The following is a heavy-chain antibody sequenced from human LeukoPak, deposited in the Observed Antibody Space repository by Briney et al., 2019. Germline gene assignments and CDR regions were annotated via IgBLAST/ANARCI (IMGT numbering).Heavy chain of an antibody. Sequence: GSLRLSCAASGFTFSSHALHWVRQAPGKGLEWVAVISGSGGSTYYADSVKGRFTISRDNSKNTLYLQMNSLRAEDTAVYYCAKEVLDAFDIWGQGTMVTVSS. CDR1: GFTFSSHA. J-gene: IGHJ3*02. CDR2: ISGSGGST. CDR3: AKEVLDAFDI. V-gene: IGHV3-23*01. D-gene: IGHD1-1*01.